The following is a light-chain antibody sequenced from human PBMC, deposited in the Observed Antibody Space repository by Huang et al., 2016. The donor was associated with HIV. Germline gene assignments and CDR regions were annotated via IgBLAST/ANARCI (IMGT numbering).Light chain of an antibody. V-gene: IGKV1-39*01. CDR1: QSISSY. J-gene: IGKJ2*01. CDR3: QQTHSTPYT. CDR2: HAS. Sequence: DIQMTQSPSSLSASVGDRVTITCRASQSISSYLHWYQQKPGKAPELLMYHASTLQSGVPSRCSGSGSGTDFTLTISTLQPEDFATYFCQQTHSTPYTFGQGTKLEIK.